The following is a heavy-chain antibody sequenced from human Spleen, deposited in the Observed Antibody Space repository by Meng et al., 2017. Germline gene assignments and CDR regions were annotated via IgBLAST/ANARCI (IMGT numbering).Heavy chain of an antibody. D-gene: IGHD1-14*01. Sequence: ASVKVSCKASGYTFTGYYMHWVRQAPGQGLEWVGRINPDSGGTNYAQKFQGRVTMTRDTSISTAYMELSRLGSDDTAVYYCARDRRNPNGMNVWGQGTTVTVSS. V-gene: IGHV1-2*06. CDR1: GYTFTGYY. J-gene: IGHJ6*02. CDR2: INPDSGGT. CDR3: ARDRRNPNGMNV.